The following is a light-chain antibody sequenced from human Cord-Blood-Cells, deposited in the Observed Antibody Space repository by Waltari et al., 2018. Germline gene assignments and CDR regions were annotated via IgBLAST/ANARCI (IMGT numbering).Light chain of an antibody. Sequence: DIQMTQSPSTLSASVGDRVTITCRASQSISSWLTWYLQKPGKAPKLLIYKASSLESGVPSRFSGSGSGTEFTLTISSLQPDDFATYYCQQYNSYSLWTFGQGTKVEIK. CDR2: KAS. V-gene: IGKV1-5*03. CDR1: QSISSW. J-gene: IGKJ1*01. CDR3: QQYNSYSLWT.